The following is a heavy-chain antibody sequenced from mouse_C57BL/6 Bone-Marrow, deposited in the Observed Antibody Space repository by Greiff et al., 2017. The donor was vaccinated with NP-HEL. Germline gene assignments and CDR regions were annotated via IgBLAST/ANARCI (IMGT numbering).Heavy chain of an antibody. D-gene: IGHD1-1*01. V-gene: IGHV1-50*01. J-gene: IGHJ3*01. CDR1: GYTFTSYW. CDR2: IDPSDSYT. Sequence: QVQLQQPGAELVKPGASVKLSCKASGYTFTSYWMQWVKQRPGQGLEWIGEIDPSDSYTNYNQKFKGKATLTVDTSSSTAYMELRSLTSEDSAVYFCARPPYYYGSSEAWFAYWGQGTLVTVSA. CDR3: ARPPYYYGSSEAWFAY.